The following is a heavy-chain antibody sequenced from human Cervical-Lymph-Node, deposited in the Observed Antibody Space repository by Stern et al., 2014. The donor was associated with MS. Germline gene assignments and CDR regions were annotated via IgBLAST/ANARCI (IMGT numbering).Heavy chain of an antibody. J-gene: IGHJ4*02. D-gene: IGHD5-12*01. CDR3: ASLYSGYELQVDY. CDR1: GGTFSSYA. V-gene: IGHV1-69*01. Sequence: VHLVESGAEVKKPGSSVKVSCKASGGTFSSYAISWVRQAPGQGLEWMGGIIPIFGTANYAQKFQGRVTITADESTSTAYMELSSLRSEDTAVYYCASLYSGYELQVDYWGQGTLVTVSS. CDR2: IIPIFGTA.